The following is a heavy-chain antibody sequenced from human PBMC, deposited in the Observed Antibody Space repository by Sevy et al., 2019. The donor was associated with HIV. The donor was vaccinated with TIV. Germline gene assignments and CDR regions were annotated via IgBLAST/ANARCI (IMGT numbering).Heavy chain of an antibody. Sequence: SETLSLTCTVSGGSMSSGSYYWSWIRQPAGKGLEWIGRLYTSGSTNYNPSPQSRVTMSVDTSKNQFSLKLSSVTAADTAVYYCARDKGEGYYDSSGYYDAFDIWGQGTMVTVSS. CDR2: LYTSGST. CDR3: ARDKGEGYYDSSGYYDAFDI. V-gene: IGHV4-61*02. CDR1: GGSMSSGSYY. J-gene: IGHJ3*02. D-gene: IGHD3-22*01.